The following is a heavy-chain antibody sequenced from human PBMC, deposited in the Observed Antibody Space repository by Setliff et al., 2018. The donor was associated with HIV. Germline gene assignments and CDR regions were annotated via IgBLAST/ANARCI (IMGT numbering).Heavy chain of an antibody. Sequence: KPSETLSLTCAVYGGSFSGYYWSWIRQPPGKGLEWIGEINHSGSTNCNPSLKSRVTISVDTSKNQFSLKLSSVTAADTAVYYCARGGSDPYYSGSSGPYPPGYWGQGTLVTVSS. V-gene: IGHV4-34*01. D-gene: IGHD3-22*01. CDR2: INHSGST. J-gene: IGHJ4*02. CDR3: ARGGSDPYYSGSSGPYPPGY. CDR1: GGSFSGYY.